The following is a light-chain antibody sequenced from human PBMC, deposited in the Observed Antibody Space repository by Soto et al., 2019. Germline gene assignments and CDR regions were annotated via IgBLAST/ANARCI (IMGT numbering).Light chain of an antibody. CDR3: QQYYSYPRT. J-gene: IGKJ1*01. V-gene: IGKV1-8*01. CDR1: QGISSY. Sequence: AIQLTQSPSSLSASVGDSVTITCRASQGISSYLAWYQQKPGKAPKLLIYAASTLQSGVPSRFSGSGSGTDFTLTISCLQSEDFATYYCQQYYSYPRTFGQGTKVDIK. CDR2: AAS.